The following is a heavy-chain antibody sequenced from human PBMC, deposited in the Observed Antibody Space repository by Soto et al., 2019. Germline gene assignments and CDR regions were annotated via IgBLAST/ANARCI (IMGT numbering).Heavy chain of an antibody. CDR1: GGSLSRDRFH. CDR2: IYYSGST. V-gene: IGHV4-39*01. D-gene: IGHD2-2*01. CDR3: ARVPDR. J-gene: IGHJ5*02. Sequence: ASEDLSLTCTVSGGSLSRDRFHWGWIRQPPGKGLEWIGSIYYSGSTYYSPSLKSRVTISVDTSKNQFSLKLSSVTAADTAVYYCARVPDRWGQGTLVTVSS.